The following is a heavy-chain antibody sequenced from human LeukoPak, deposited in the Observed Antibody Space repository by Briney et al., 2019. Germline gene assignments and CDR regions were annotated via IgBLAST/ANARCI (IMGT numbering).Heavy chain of an antibody. CDR3: ARHTLLVPATTDNWFDP. D-gene: IGHD2-2*01. Sequence: EASVKVSCKASGGTFSSYAISWVRQAPGQGLEWMGRIIPIFGIANYAQKFQGRVTITADKSTSTAYMELSSLRSEDTAVYYCARHTLLVPATTDNWFDPWGQGTLATVSS. J-gene: IGHJ5*02. CDR1: GGTFSSYA. CDR2: IIPIFGIA. V-gene: IGHV1-69*04.